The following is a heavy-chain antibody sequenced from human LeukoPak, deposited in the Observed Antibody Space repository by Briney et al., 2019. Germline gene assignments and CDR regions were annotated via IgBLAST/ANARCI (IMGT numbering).Heavy chain of an antibody. D-gene: IGHD2-2*01. Sequence: GGSLRLSCAASGFTVSSNYMSWVRQAPGKGLEWVSTTSAGGSSTYYADSVKGRFTISRDNSKNTFYLQMNSLRAEDTAAYYCAKGGYCSSSSCYYGWFEPWGQGTLVTVSS. CDR1: GFTVSSNY. CDR3: AKGGYCSSSSCYYGWFEP. CDR2: TSAGGSST. J-gene: IGHJ5*02. V-gene: IGHV3-23*01.